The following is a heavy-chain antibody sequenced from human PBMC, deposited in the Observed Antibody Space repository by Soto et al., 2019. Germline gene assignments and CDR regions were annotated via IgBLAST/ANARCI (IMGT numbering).Heavy chain of an antibody. D-gene: IGHD5-18*01. CDR2: IYPGDSDT. CDR1: GYSFTSYW. V-gene: IGHV5-51*01. Sequence: SGESLKISCKGSGYSFTSYWIGWVRQMPGKGLEWMGIIYPGDSDTRYSPSFQGQVTISADKSISTAYLQWSSLKASDTAMYYCARSDTFGYSYGYNFDYWGQGTLVTVS. J-gene: IGHJ4*02. CDR3: ARSDTFGYSYGYNFDY.